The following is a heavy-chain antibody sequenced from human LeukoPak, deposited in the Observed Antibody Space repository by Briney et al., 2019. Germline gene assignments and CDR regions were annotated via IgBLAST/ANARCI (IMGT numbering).Heavy chain of an antibody. Sequence: GASVKVSRKASGYTFTAYYIHWVRQAPGQGLEWMGWMNPVSGDTNYAQTFQGRVTMTRDSSISTAYMQLDSLRSDDTADTALYYCARGVGSSWFDPWGQGTLVTVFS. CDR3: ARGVGSSWFDP. D-gene: IGHD2-2*01. CDR2: MNPVSGDT. CDR1: GYTFTAYY. J-gene: IGHJ5*02. V-gene: IGHV1-2*02.